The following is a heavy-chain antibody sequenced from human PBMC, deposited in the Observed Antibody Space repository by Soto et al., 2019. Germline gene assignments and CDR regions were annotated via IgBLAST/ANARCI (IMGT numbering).Heavy chain of an antibody. V-gene: IGHV1-3*01. CDR3: SRGWATVHYYMDV. D-gene: IGHD4-17*01. CDR2: INAGNGNT. CDR1: GYTFTSYA. Sequence: GASVKVSCKASGYTFTSYAMHWVRQAPGQRLEWMGWINAGNGNTKYSQKFQGRVTITRDTSASTAYMELSSLRSEDTALYYCSRGWATVHYYMDVWGKGTTVTVSS. J-gene: IGHJ6*03.